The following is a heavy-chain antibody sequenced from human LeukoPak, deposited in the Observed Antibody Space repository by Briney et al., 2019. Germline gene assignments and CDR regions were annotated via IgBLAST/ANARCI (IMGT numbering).Heavy chain of an antibody. CDR3: ARVAVAAPYYFDY. V-gene: IGHV4-34*01. CDR1: GGSFSGYY. Sequence: PSETLSLTCAVYGGSFSGYYWSWIRQPPGKGLEWIGEINHSGSTNYNPSLKSRVTISVDTSKNQFSLKLSSVTAADTAVYYCARVAVAAPYYFDYWGQGTLVTVSS. D-gene: IGHD6-19*01. CDR2: INHSGST. J-gene: IGHJ4*02.